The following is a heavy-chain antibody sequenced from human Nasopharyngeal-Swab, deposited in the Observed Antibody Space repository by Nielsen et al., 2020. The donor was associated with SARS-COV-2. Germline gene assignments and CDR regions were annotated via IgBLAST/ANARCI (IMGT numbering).Heavy chain of an antibody. V-gene: IGHV4-34*01. CDR2: INHSGST. Sequence: WIRQPPGKGLEWIGEINHSGSTNYNPSLKSRVTISVDTSKNQFSLKLSSVTAADTAVYYCARGRRVVRGVIITNYYYYYYMDVWGKGTTVTSP. D-gene: IGHD3-10*01. CDR3: ARGRRVVRGVIITNYYYYYYMDV. J-gene: IGHJ6*03.